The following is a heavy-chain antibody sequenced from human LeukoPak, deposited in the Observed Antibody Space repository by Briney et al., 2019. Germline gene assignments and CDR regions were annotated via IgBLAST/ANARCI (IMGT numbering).Heavy chain of an antibody. V-gene: IGHV3-7*01. CDR1: GFTFSTYW. Sequence: GGSLRLSCAASGFTFSTYWMSWVRQAPGKGLEWVANIKEDGSGKYYVDSVKGRFTISRDNAKNSLYLQMNSLRAEDTAVYYCARDLFAAAAGTKDWGQGTLATVSS. CDR3: ARDLFAAAAGTKD. CDR2: IKEDGSGK. J-gene: IGHJ4*02. D-gene: IGHD6-13*01.